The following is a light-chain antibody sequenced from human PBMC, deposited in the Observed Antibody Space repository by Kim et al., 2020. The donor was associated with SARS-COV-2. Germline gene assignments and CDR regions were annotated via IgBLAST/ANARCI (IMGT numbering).Light chain of an antibody. CDR1: QGVSDY. Sequence: VSVWDRVPPSCRASQGVSDYVAWFLQKPRKAPPTLIYSGSPLQSGVPSQFCGGVSGTDITLTIWSPRPEDFATYYCQQYNTHPLTFGPGTRLEIK. CDR3: QQYNTHPLT. J-gene: IGKJ5*01. CDR2: SGS. V-gene: IGKV1-16*02.